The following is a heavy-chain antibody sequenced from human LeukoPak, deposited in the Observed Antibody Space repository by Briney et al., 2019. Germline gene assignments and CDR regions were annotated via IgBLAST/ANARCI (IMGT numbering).Heavy chain of an antibody. J-gene: IGHJ4*02. Sequence: PSETLSLTCTVSGGSVSSGSYYWSWIRQPPGKGLEWIGYISYSGSTNYNPSLKSRVTIPVDTSRNQFSLNLSSVTAADTAVYYCARAPDDYGNYYFDYWGQGTLVTVSS. CDR1: GGSVSSGSYY. V-gene: IGHV4-61*01. CDR2: ISYSGST. CDR3: ARAPDDYGNYYFDY. D-gene: IGHD4-11*01.